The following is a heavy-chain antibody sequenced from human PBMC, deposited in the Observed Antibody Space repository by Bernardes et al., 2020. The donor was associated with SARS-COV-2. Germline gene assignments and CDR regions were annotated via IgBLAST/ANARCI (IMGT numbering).Heavy chain of an antibody. V-gene: IGHV2-5*02. Sequence: GPTLVTPTQTLTLTCTFSGFSLTTSGVAVGWIRQPPGKALEWLALIYWDDDKRYSPSLKSRLTITKDTSKNQVVLTMTNMDPVDTATYYCAHRRGGVAGTFSFDYWGQGTLVTVSS. CDR1: GFSLTTSGVA. CDR2: IYWDDDK. J-gene: IGHJ4*02. CDR3: AHRRGGVAGTFSFDY. D-gene: IGHD6-19*01.